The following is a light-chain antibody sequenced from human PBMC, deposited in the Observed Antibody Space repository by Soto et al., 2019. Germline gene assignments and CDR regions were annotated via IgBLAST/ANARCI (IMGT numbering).Light chain of an antibody. CDR3: QQYGSSSCT. J-gene: IGKJ1*01. CDR2: GTS. V-gene: IGKV3-20*01. Sequence: EIVLTQSPGTLSLSPGERATLSCRASQSVSSSYLAWYQQKPGQAPRLLIYGTSSRATAIPDRFSGSGSGTDLTLTISRLEPEDFAVYYCQQYGSSSCTFGQGTKVEIK. CDR1: QSVSSSY.